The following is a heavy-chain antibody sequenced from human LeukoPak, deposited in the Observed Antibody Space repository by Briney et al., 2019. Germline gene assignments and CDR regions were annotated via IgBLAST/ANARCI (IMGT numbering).Heavy chain of an antibody. CDR2: INSDGSIT. CDR3: ARLGYDVLTGHHPFDY. J-gene: IGHJ4*02. Sequence: GGSLRLSCAASGFTFSSYAMSWVRQAPGKGLVWVSRINSDGSITDYADSVKGRFTISRDNAENTLYLQMDSLGAEDTAVYYCARLGYDVLTGHHPFDYWGQGTLVTVSS. CDR1: GFTFSSYA. V-gene: IGHV3-74*01. D-gene: IGHD3-9*01.